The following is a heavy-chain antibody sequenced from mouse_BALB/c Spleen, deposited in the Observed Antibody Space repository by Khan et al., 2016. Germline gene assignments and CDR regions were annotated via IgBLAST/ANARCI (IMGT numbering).Heavy chain of an antibody. CDR1: GYSITSDYA. D-gene: IGHD2-4*01. CDR2: ITYSGST. J-gene: IGHJ2*01. Sequence: EVQLQESGPGLVKPSQSLSLTCTVTGYSITSDYAWNWLRQFPGNKLEWMGYITYSGSTSYNPTLKRRLSITRDTSKNQFFLQLNSVTTEDTAKYYCARFDYDRGYFDYWGQGTTLTVSS. CDR3: ARFDYDRGYFDY. V-gene: IGHV3-2*02.